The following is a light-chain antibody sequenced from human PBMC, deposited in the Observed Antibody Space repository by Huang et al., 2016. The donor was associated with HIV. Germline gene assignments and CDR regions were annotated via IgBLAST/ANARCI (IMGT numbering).Light chain of an antibody. V-gene: IGKV3-20*01. J-gene: IGKJ1*01. CDR1: QSVFNNNY. Sequence: EIVLTQSPGILSLSPGESATLSCRASQSVFNNNYLAWYQQKPGPAPRPLLFGASSTATVISDRFRGSGSGTDFTLTISRLEPEDFAVYYCQQYGSSLAFGPGTKVEIK. CDR2: GAS. CDR3: QQYGSSLA.